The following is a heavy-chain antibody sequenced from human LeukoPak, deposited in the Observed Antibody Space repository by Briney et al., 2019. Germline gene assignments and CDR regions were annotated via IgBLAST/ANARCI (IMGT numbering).Heavy chain of an antibody. CDR1: GYTFTSYG. J-gene: IGHJ4*02. D-gene: IGHD2-21*02. CDR2: ISTYNVNT. Sequence: ASVQVSCKASGYTFTSYGISWVRQAPGQGLEWMGWISTYNVNTNYAQNFQGRVTMTTDTSTSTAYMELRSLRSDDTAVYYCARGVAVVTATDYWGQGTLVTVSS. CDR3: ARGVAVVTATDY. V-gene: IGHV1-18*01.